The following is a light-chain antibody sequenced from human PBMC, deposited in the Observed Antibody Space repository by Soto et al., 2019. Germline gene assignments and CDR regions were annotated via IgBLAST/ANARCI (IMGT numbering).Light chain of an antibody. CDR3: IQDYNYPLT. CDR1: QGIRND. V-gene: IGKV1-6*01. Sequence: AIQMTQSLSSLSASVGDRVTITCRASQGIRNDVGWYQQKPRQAAKLLIYAASSLQSGVPSMFSGCGSGTNFTITISSLQPEDFSTYYCIQDYNYPLTFGGETKVDI. CDR2: AAS. J-gene: IGKJ4*01.